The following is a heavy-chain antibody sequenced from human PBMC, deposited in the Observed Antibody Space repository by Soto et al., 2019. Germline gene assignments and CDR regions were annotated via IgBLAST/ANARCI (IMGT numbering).Heavy chain of an antibody. V-gene: IGHV1-2*02. J-gene: IGHJ6*02. Sequence: GASVKVSCKASGYIFTGYHIHWVRQAPGRGLEWMGWINPNSGDTECAQNFQGRVTMTRDTSFNLVYMEMSGLMSDDTAVYYCARDARGTRGFDEMDIWGQGTTVTVS. CDR1: GYIFTGYH. D-gene: IGHD3-9*01. CDR2: INPNSGDT. CDR3: ARDARGTRGFDEMDI.